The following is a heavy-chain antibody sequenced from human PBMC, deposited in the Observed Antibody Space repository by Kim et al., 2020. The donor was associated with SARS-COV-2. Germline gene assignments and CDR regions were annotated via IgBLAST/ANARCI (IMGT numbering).Heavy chain of an antibody. J-gene: IGHJ6*02. V-gene: IGHV3-30*02. CDR3: AKGLELGYGAHYYGMNV. D-gene: IGHD4-17*01. Sequence: VMGRFTISRDNSTNTMYLQMNSLRAEDTAVYYCAKGLELGYGAHYYGMNVWGQGTTVTFSS.